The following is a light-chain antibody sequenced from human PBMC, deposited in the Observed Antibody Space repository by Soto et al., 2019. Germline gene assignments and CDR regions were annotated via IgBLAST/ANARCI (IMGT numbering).Light chain of an antibody. J-gene: IGLJ3*02. V-gene: IGLV1-47*01. CDR2: RNN. Sequence: QSVLTQPPSASGTPGQRVTISCYGSSSNIGSNFVYWYQQFPGTAPKLLIYRNNQRPSGVPDRFSGSKSGTSASLAISGLPSEDEADYYCAAWEDSLSGWVFGGGTKLTVL. CDR3: AAWEDSLSGWV. CDR1: SSNIGSNF.